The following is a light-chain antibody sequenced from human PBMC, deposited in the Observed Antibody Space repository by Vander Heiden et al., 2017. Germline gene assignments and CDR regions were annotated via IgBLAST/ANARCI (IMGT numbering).Light chain of an antibody. CDR2: QDS. CDR3: QAWDSSTGV. J-gene: IGLJ3*02. CDR1: KLGDKY. V-gene: IGLV3-1*01. Sequence: HELTSAPLESLSPGPTASNTCSGDKLGDKYACWYQQKPGQSPVLVIYQDSKRPSGIPERFSGSNSGNTATLTISGTQAMDEADYYCQAWDSSTGVFGGGTKLTVL.